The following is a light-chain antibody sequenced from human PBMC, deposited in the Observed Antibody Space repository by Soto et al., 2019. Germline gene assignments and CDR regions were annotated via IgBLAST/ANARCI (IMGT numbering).Light chain of an antibody. CDR1: QSISSY. CDR3: QQSGSSPIT. V-gene: IGKV3-20*01. J-gene: IGKJ5*01. Sequence: ELTQSPVTLSLSPGERATLSCRASQSISSYLAWYQQKPGQAPRLLIYDASTRATGIPDRFSGSGSGTDFTLTISRLEPEDFAVYYCQQSGSSPITFGQGTRLEIK. CDR2: DAS.